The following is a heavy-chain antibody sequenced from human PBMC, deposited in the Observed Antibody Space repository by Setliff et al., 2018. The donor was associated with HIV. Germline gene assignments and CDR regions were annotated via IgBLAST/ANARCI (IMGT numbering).Heavy chain of an antibody. CDR2: MYYGGSA. J-gene: IGHJ4*02. V-gene: IGHV4-59*01. D-gene: IGHD3-10*01. CDR3: VGRFGLVQIFYFDY. Sequence: KPSETLSLTCNVSPGSITVYYWTWVRQPPGRGLEWIGSMYYGGSATYNPSLKSRVTISIDTSKSQFSLKLSSATAADTAVYFCVGRFGLVQIFYFDYWGQGMLVTAPQ. CDR1: PGSITVYY.